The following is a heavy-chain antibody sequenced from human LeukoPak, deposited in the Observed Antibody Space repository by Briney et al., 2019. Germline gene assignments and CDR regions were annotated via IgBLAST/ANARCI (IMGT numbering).Heavy chain of an antibody. Sequence: GGSLRLPCAASRLPYSRYAMTWLRHAPGRGLEWVSAISDTGGSTYDADSVKGRFTISRDNSKNTLYLQMNSLRAEDTAVYYCAKDTSIGRYCTNGVCSPFDYWGQGTLVTVSS. CDR2: ISDTGGST. V-gene: IGHV3-23*01. CDR1: RLPYSRYA. J-gene: IGHJ4*02. CDR3: AKDTSIGRYCTNGVCSPFDY. D-gene: IGHD2-8*01.